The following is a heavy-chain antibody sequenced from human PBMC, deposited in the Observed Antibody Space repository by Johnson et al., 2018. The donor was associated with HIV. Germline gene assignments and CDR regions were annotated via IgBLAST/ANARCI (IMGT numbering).Heavy chain of an antibody. J-gene: IGHJ3*01. CDR1: GFTFDDYG. Sequence: VQLMESGGGVVRPGGSLRLSCAASGFTFDDYGMSWVRQAPGKGLEWVSGINWNGGSTGYTDSVRGRLTISRDNAKNSLYLRVNSLRAEDTAVYYCARFDSFYAFDVWGQGTVVTVSS. CDR2: INWNGGST. D-gene: IGHD3-9*01. CDR3: ARFDSFYAFDV. V-gene: IGHV3-20*04.